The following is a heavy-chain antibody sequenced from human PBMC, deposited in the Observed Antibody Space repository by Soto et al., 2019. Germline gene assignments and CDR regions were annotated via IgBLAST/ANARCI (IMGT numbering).Heavy chain of an antibody. CDR2: IYPGDSDT. J-gene: IGHJ3*02. D-gene: IGHD2-21*02. Sequence: GESLKISCKGSGYSFTSYWIGWVRQMPGKGLEWMGIIYPGDSDTRYSPSFQGQVTISADKSISTAYLQWSSLKASDTAMYYCATPSCGGDCPDAFEIWGQGTMVTVSS. CDR1: GYSFTSYW. V-gene: IGHV5-51*01. CDR3: ATPSCGGDCPDAFEI.